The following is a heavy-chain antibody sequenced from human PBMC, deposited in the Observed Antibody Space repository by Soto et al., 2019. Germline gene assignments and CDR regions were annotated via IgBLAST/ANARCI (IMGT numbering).Heavy chain of an antibody. V-gene: IGHV3-7*01. CDR1: GFTFSSYW. CDR2: IKQDGSEK. D-gene: IGHD6-19*01. CDR3: AREDKWLVQWPNYYYYGMDV. Sequence: GGSLRLSCAASGFTFSSYWMSWVRQAPGKGLEWVANIKQDGSEKYYVDSVKGRFTISRDNAKNSLYLQMNSLRAEDTAVYYCAREDKWLVQWPNYYYYGMDVWGQGTTVTVSS. J-gene: IGHJ6*02.